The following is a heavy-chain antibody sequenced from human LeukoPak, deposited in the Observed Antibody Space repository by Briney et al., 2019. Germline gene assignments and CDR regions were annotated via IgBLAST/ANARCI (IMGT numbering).Heavy chain of an antibody. V-gene: IGHV3-23*01. J-gene: IGHJ4*02. CDR1: GFTFSNYA. Sequence: PGGSLRLSCAASGFTFSNYAMSWVRQAPGKGLEWVSTISVSAGSTYYADSVKGRFTISRDNSKNTLYLQMNSLRAEDTAVYYCAKGNYYFDSSGYFHFDYWGQGTLVTVSS. CDR3: AKGNYYFDSSGYFHFDY. CDR2: ISVSAGST. D-gene: IGHD3-22*01.